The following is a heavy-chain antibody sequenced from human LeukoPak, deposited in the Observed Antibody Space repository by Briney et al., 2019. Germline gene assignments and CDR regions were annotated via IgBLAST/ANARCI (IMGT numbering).Heavy chain of an antibody. Sequence: LSLTCTVSGGSISSGGYYWSWVRQAPGKGLEWVSAISGSGGSTYYADSVKGRFTISRDNSKNTLYLQMNSLRAEDTAVYYCAKANIVLMVYAAQPYFDYWGQGTLVTVSS. J-gene: IGHJ4*02. CDR1: GGSISSGGYY. D-gene: IGHD2-8*01. CDR3: AKANIVLMVYAAQPYFDY. CDR2: ISGSGGST. V-gene: IGHV3-23*01.